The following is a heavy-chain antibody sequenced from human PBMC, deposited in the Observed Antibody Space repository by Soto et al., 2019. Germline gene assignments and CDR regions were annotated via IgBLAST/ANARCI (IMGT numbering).Heavy chain of an antibody. J-gene: IGHJ6*02. D-gene: IGHD3-16*01. CDR1: GFTFSGSA. CDR2: IRSKANSYAT. V-gene: IGHV3-73*01. CDR3: TRLSVVRGNVYHYYYGIDV. Sequence: GGSLRLSCAASGFTFSGSAMHWVRQASGKGLEWVGRIRSKANSYATAYAASVKGRFTISRDDSKNTAYLQMNSLKTEDTAVYYCTRLSVVRGNVYHYYYGIDVSGQVTTVTVSS.